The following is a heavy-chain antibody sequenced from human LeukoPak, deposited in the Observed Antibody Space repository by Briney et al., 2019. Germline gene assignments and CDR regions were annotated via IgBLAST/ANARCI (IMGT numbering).Heavy chain of an antibody. CDR2: ISSSSSYM. J-gene: IGHJ4*02. V-gene: IGHV3-21*01. CDR3: ARAAGGVSGYDLYYFDY. CDR1: GFTFNAYS. D-gene: IGHD5-12*01. Sequence: GGSLRLSCAASGFTFNAYSMNWVRQAPGKGLEWVSCISSSSSYMYYADSVRGRFTISRDNARRSLYLQMNSLRAEDTAVYYCARAAGGVSGYDLYYFDYWGQGALVTVSS.